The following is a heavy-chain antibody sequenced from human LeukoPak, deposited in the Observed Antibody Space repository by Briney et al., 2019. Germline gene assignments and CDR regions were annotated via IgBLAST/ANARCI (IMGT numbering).Heavy chain of an antibody. V-gene: IGHV1-2*02. CDR2: INPHSGGT. J-gene: IGHJ4*02. CDR1: GYTFTSYD. Sequence: GASVKVSCKASGYTFTSYDINWVRQATGQGLAWMGWINPHSGGTNYAQNFQGRVTMTRDTSISTAYMEVSRLRSDDTAVYYCARAQYSGSHSYWGQGTLVTVSS. D-gene: IGHD1-26*01. CDR3: ARAQYSGSHSY.